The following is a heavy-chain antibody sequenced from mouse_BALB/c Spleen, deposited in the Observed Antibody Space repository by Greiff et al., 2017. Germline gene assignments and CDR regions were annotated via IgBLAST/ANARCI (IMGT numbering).Heavy chain of an antibody. D-gene: IGHD2-4*01. CDR2: ISDGGSYT. V-gene: IGHV5-4*02. J-gene: IGHJ3*01. CDR3: ARDPYEYDGAWFAY. CDR1: GFTFSDYY. Sequence: EVKLMESGGGLVKPGGSLKLSCAASGFTFSDYYMYWVRKTPEKRLEWVATISDGGSYTYYPDSVKGRFTISRDNAKNNLYLQMSSQKSEDTAMYYCARDPYEYDGAWFAYWGQGTLVTVSA.